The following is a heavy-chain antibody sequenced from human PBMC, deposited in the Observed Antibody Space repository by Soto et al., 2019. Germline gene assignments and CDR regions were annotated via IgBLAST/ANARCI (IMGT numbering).Heavy chain of an antibody. CDR1: GFTFSNYG. CDR2: ISYDAINT. Sequence: QVQLVESGGGVVQPGRSLRLSCAASGFTFSNYGMHWVRQAPGKGLEWVAVISYDAINTYYADSVKGRFTISRDNSTKTVYVQMYSLRPEDPAVYYCAKNGDVMALEIWGQGTLVTVSS. J-gene: IGHJ4*02. D-gene: IGHD3-16*01. CDR3: AKNGDVMALEI. V-gene: IGHV3-30*18.